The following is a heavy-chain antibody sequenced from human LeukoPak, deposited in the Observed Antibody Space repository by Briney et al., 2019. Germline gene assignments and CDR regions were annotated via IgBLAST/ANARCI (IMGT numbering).Heavy chain of an antibody. D-gene: IGHD3-22*01. J-gene: IGHJ4*02. CDR3: AKDKSMIVVAYFDY. Sequence: GRSLRLSCAASGFTFSSYGMHWVRQAPGKGLEWVAVISYDGSNKYYADSVKGRFTISRDNSKNTLYLQMNSLRAEDTAVYYCAKDKSMIVVAYFDYWGQGTLVTVSS. CDR1: GFTFSSYG. V-gene: IGHV3-30*18. CDR2: ISYDGSNK.